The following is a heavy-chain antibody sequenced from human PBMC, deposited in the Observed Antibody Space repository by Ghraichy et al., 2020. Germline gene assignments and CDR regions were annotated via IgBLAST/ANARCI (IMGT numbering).Heavy chain of an antibody. CDR2: ISGSGGST. D-gene: IGHD2-15*01. CDR3: AKGIVVVVAATPDY. V-gene: IGHV3-23*01. CDR1: GFTFSSYA. J-gene: IGHJ4*02. Sequence: GGSLRLSCAASGFTFSSYAMSWVRQAPGKGLEWVSAISGSGGSTYYADSVKGRFTISRDNSKNTLYLQMNSLRAEDTAVYYCAKGIVVVVAATPDYWGQGTLVTVS.